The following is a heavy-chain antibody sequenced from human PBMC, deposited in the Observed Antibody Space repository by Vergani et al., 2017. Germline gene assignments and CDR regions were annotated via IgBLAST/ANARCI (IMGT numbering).Heavy chain of an antibody. CDR3: ARALLRYLVLRWFDP. J-gene: IGHJ5*02. CDR2: ISAYNGNT. Sequence: QVQLVQSGAEVKKPGASVKVSCKASGYTFTSYGISWVRQAPGQGLEWVGWISAYNGNTNYAQKLQGRVTMTTDTFTSTGYMELRTLRSDDTAVYYCARALLRYLVLRWFDPWGQGTLVTVSS. CDR1: GYTFTSYG. V-gene: IGHV1-18*01. D-gene: IGHD3-9*01.